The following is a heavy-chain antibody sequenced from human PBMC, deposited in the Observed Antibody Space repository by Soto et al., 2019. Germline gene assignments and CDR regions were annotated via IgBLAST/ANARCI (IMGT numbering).Heavy chain of an antibody. D-gene: IGHD6-25*01. CDR2: INANNGGA. Sequence: QVQLVQSGAEVKKPGASVKVSCKASGYTFTDYHIHWVRQAPGQGLEFMGWINANNGGAGSAQQFQGRVTVTRDTSITTVYMELSNLRSDDTAVCYCAREGGSETLQPSYNWFDTWGQGTLVTVSS. J-gene: IGHJ5*02. V-gene: IGHV1-2*02. CDR1: GYTFTDYH. CDR3: AREGGSETLQPSYNWFDT.